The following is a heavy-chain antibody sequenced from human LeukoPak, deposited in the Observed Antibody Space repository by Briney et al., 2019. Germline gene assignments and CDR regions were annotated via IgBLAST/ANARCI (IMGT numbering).Heavy chain of an antibody. J-gene: IGHJ6*03. Sequence: PSETLSLTCTVSGGSISSSSYYWGWIRQPPGKGLEWIGSIYYSGSTYYNPSPKSRVTISVDTSKNQFSLKLSSVTAADTAVYYCARTELTYYYYMDVWGKGTTVTVSS. CDR2: IYYSGST. CDR3: ARTELTYYYYMDV. CDR1: GGSISSSSYY. D-gene: IGHD1-14*01. V-gene: IGHV4-39*01.